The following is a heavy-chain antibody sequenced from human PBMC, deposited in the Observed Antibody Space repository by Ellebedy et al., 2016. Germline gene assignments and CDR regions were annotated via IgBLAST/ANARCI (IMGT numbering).Heavy chain of an antibody. CDR3: ARAGYGGNSGGFDY. J-gene: IGHJ4*02. CDR1: GDSISSYY. Sequence: SETLSLTCTVSGDSISSYYWSWIRQPPGKGLEWIGYIYYSGTTNYNPSLTSRVTISVDTSKNQFSLKLSSVTAADTAVYYCARAGYGGNSGGFDYWGQGTLVTVSS. D-gene: IGHD4-23*01. CDR2: IYYSGTT. V-gene: IGHV4-59*12.